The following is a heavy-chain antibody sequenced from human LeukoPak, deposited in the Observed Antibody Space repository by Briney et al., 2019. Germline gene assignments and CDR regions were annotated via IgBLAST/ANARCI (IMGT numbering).Heavy chain of an antibody. J-gene: IGHJ5*02. CDR1: GFTFSSYG. D-gene: IGHD2-2*01. CDR2: ISYDGSNK. CDR3: AKDSGVVPALDWFDP. V-gene: IGHV3-30*18. Sequence: PGGSLRLSCAVSGFTFSSYGMHWVRQAPGKGLEWVAVISYDGSNKYYADSVKGRFTISRDNSKNTLYLQMNSLRAEDTAVYYCAKDSGVVPALDWFDPWGQGTLVTVSS.